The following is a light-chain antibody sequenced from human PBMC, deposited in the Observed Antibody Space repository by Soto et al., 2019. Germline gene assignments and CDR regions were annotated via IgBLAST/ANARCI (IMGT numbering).Light chain of an antibody. J-gene: IGLJ1*01. CDR1: SSDVGGYKY. CDR3: SSCTSSSSYV. CDR2: DVT. Sequence: SVLTQPASVSRSPGHTITISSTKTSSDVGGYKYVSWYQQHPDKAPKLIICDVTNRPSGISNRFSGSKSGNTASLTISVLQAKDEADYYCSSCTSSSSYVFGTGTKVTVL. V-gene: IGLV2-14*01.